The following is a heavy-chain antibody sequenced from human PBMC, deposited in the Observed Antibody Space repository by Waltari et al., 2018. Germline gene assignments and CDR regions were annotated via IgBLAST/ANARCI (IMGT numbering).Heavy chain of an antibody. Sequence: QLQLQQSGPGLVKPSESLFLSCAVPGDSVSNTYWWSWVRQPPGKGLEWIGQIHGTEKTNYNPSLESRVTVSMDTSNNQFSLRVTSPTAADTAVYFCARDRGRGLYLDSWGQGTLVTVS. D-gene: IGHD1-26*01. CDR3: ARDRGRGLYLDS. CDR2: IHGTEKT. J-gene: IGHJ4*02. CDR1: GDSVSNTYW. V-gene: IGHV4-4*02.